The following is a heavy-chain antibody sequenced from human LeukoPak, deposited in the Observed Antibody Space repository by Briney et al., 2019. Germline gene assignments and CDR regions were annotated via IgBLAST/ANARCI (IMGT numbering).Heavy chain of an antibody. CDR1: GYTLSELS. J-gene: IGHJ4*02. V-gene: IGHV1-24*01. CDR2: FDPEDGET. D-gene: IGHD2-2*01. Sequence: ASVKVSCKVSGYTLSELSMHWVRQAPGKGLEWMGGFDPEDGETIYAQKFQGRVTMTEDTFTDTAYTELSSLRSEDTAVYYCAGDRDTRVEPAVILGFWGRGTLVTVSS. CDR3: AGDRDTRVEPAVILGF.